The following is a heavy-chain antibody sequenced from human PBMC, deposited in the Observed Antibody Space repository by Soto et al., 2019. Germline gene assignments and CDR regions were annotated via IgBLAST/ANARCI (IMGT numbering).Heavy chain of an antibody. CDR3: AKSPKDIVVVPAAIGWFDP. CDR1: GFTFSGSA. D-gene: IGHD2-2*01. CDR2: ISGSGGST. J-gene: IGHJ5*02. Sequence: EVQLVESGGGLVQPGGSLKLSCAASGFTFSGSAMHWVRQASGKGLEWVSAISGSGGSTYYADSVKGRFTISRDNSKNTLYLQMNSLRAEDTAVYYCAKSPKDIVVVPAAIGWFDPWGQGTLVTVSS. V-gene: IGHV3-23*04.